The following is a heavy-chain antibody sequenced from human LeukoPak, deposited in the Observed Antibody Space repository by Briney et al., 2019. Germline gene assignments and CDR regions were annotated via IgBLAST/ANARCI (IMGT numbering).Heavy chain of an antibody. CDR3: TDAFDI. CDR1: GFTFDDYT. J-gene: IGHJ3*02. Sequence: GGSLRLSCAASGFTFDDYTMHWVRHAPGKGLEWVSLISWDGGSTYYADSVKGRFTISRDNSKNSPYLQMNSLRTEDTALYRCTDAFDIWGQGTMVTVSS. CDR2: ISWDGGST. V-gene: IGHV3-43*01.